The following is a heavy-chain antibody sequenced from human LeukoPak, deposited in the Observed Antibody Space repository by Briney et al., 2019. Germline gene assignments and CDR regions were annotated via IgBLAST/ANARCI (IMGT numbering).Heavy chain of an antibody. Sequence: SETLSLTCSVSGGSLNSGIYYWSWIRQPPGKGLEWIGYIFHSGSTNYNPSLKSRVTMSLDMSKNQFSVNLTSVTAADTAVYYCARGGQHSSGWWGNXXXGTXVXXSS. J-gene: IGHJ4*02. CDR2: IFHSGST. D-gene: IGHD6-19*01. CDR1: GGSLNSGIYY. CDR3: ARGGQHSSGWWGN. V-gene: IGHV4-30-2*01.